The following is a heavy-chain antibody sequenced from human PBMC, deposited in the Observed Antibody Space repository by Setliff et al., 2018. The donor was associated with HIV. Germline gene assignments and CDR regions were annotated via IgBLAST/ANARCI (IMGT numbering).Heavy chain of an antibody. D-gene: IGHD3-22*01. J-gene: IGHJ4*02. CDR3: ARNYYYQD. Sequence: LSLTCTVSGGSISSSDHYWGWIRQPPGKGLEWIGSIYYSGSTYYNPSLKSRVTISVDTSKNQFSLRLSSVTAADTAMYYCARNYYYQDWGQGTLVTVSS. V-gene: IGHV4-39*07. CDR2: IYYSGST. CDR1: GGSISSSDHY.